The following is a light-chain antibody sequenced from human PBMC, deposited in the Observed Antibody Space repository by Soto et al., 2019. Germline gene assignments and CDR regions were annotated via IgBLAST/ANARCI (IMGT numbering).Light chain of an antibody. J-gene: IGLJ1*01. CDR3: SLYTSENTYV. CDR2: EAS. V-gene: IGLV2-18*01. Sequence: QSVLTQPATMSGSPGQSVTISYTGTSTDFVSYNRVSWYQQPPGTAPKLIIYEASNRPSGVPDRFSGSKSGNTASLTISGLQAADEADYYCSLYTSENTYVFGTGTKVTVL. CDR1: STDFVSYNR.